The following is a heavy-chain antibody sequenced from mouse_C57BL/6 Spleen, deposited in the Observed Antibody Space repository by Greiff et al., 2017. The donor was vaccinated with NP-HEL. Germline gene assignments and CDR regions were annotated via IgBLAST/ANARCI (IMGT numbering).Heavy chain of an antibody. CDR2: IYPGDGDT. D-gene: IGHD2-2*01. CDR3: ARSRLPLAMDY. Sequence: VQLQQSGPELVKPGASVKISCKASGYAFSSSWMNWVKQRPGKGLEWIGRIYPGDGDTNYNGKFKGKATLTADKSSSTAYMQLSSLTSEDSAVYFRARSRLPLAMDYWGQGTSVTVSS. V-gene: IGHV1-82*01. CDR1: GYAFSSSW. J-gene: IGHJ4*01.